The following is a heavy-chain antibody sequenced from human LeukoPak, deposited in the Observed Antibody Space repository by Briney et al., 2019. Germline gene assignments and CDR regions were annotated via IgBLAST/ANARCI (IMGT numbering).Heavy chain of an antibody. CDR3: SLMHRYYDGSGYWVQ. V-gene: IGHV3-23*01. D-gene: IGHD3-22*01. CDR1: GFTFSSYA. CDR2: INTNGGST. Sequence: PGGSLRLSCEASGFTFSSYAMSWVRQAPGKGLEWVSGINTNGGSTSYADSVKGRLTISRDNPRNMLYMEMNSLRAEDTAVYYCSLMHRYYDGSGYWVQWGQGTLVTVSS. J-gene: IGHJ4*02.